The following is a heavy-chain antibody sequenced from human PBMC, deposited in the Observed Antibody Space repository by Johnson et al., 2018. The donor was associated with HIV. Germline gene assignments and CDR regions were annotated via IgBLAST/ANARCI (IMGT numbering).Heavy chain of an antibody. CDR1: GFSVSGNY. J-gene: IGHJ3*01. CDR3: ARAYYDSRGYYSHAFHV. D-gene: IGHD3-22*01. CDR2: IYVGGNT. Sequence: VQVVESGGGLIQPGGSLRVSCAASGFSVSGNYMSWVRQAPGKGLEWVSSIYVGGNTYSADSVKGRFTISRDNSENTLYLQMNRLRAEDTAVYYCARAYYDSRGYYSHAFHVWGQGTVVTVSS. V-gene: IGHV3-53*01.